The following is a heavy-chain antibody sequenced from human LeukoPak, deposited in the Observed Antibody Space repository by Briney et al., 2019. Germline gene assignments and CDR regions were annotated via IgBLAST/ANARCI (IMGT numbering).Heavy chain of an antibody. CDR1: GVTLSIYA. J-gene: IGHJ4*02. CDR2: ISGSGGST. CDR3: AKEGVGYSYGSFDY. Sequence: PGGSLRLSRAVSGVTLSIYAMSWVRHAPGEGVEWVSAISGSGGSTYYAHSVKGRFTISRDNSKNTPYLQMNSLRAEDTAVYYCAKEGVGYSYGSFDYWGQGPLVTVSS. V-gene: IGHV3-23*01. D-gene: IGHD5-18*01.